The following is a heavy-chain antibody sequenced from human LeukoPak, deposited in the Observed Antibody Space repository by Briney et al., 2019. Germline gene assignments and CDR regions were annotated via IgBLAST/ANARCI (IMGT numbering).Heavy chain of an antibody. CDR3: ARDLGYCSSISCQRNWFDP. V-gene: IGHV1-18*01. Sequence: ASVKVSCKASGYTFTNNGISWVRQAPGQGLEWMGWISTYNGNTNYAQKLQDRVTMTTDTSTSTAYMELRSLRSDDTAVYYCARDLGYCSSISCQRNWFDPWGQGTLVTASS. J-gene: IGHJ5*02. D-gene: IGHD2-2*01. CDR1: GYTFTNNG. CDR2: ISTYNGNT.